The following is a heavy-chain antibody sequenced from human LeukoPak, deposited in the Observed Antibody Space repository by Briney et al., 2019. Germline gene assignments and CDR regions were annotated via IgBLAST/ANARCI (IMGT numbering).Heavy chain of an antibody. CDR3: ARQAHSSWYWFDP. Sequence: GGSLRLSCAASGFTFSSYSMNWVRQAPGKGLEWVSSISSSSSYIYYADSVKGRFTISRDNAKNSLYLQMNSQRAEDTAVYYCARQAHSSWYWFDPWGQGTLVTVSS. V-gene: IGHV3-21*01. J-gene: IGHJ5*02. CDR2: ISSSSSYI. CDR1: GFTFSSYS. D-gene: IGHD6-13*01.